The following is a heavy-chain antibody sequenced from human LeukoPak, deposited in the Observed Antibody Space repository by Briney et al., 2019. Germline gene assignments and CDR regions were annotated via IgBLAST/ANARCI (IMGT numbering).Heavy chain of an antibody. D-gene: IGHD3-3*01. CDR3: ARTIFGVGFDP. V-gene: IGHV1-69*02. J-gene: IGHJ5*02. CDR2: VIPILGIA. Sequence: SVKVSCKASGGTFSSYTISWVRQAPGQGLEWMGRVIPILGIANYAQKFQGRVTITADKSTSTAYMELSSLRSEDTAVYYCARTIFGVGFDPWGQGTLVTVSS. CDR1: GGTFSSYT.